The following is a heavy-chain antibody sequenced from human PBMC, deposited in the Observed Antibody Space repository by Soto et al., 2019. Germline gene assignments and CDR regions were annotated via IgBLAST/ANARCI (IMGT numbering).Heavy chain of an antibody. D-gene: IGHD3-10*01. CDR1: GYTFTGYY. CDR3: ARGWGAMVRGVMDGFDY. CDR2: INPNSGGT. Sequence: GASVKVSCKASGYTFTGYYMHWVRQAPGQGLEWMGWINPNSGGTNYAQKFQGWVTMTTDTSTSTAYMELRSLRSDDTAVYYCARGWGAMVRGVMDGFDYWGQGTLVTVSS. V-gene: IGHV1-2*04. J-gene: IGHJ4*02.